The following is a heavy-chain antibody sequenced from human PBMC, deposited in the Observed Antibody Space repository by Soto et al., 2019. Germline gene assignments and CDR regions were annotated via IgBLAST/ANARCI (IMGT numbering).Heavy chain of an antibody. CDR2: INPNSGGT. D-gene: IGHD6-13*01. CDR3: AREVIAAAGPADAFDI. J-gene: IGHJ3*02. CDR1: GYTFTGYY. V-gene: IGHV1-2*04. Sequence: ASVKVSCKASGYTFTGYYMHWVRQAPGQGLEWMGWINPNSGGTNYAQKFQGWVTMTRDTSISTAYMELSRLRSDDTAVYYCAREVIAAAGPADAFDIWGQGTMVTVSS.